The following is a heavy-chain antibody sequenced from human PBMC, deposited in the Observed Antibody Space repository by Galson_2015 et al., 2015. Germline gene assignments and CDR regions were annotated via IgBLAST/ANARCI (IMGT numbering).Heavy chain of an antibody. Sequence: SVKVSCKASGYTFSRNGISWVRQAPGQGFEWMGRISGHNANTRYAQNLQGRVTMTTDTSTGTAYMELRSLRSDDTAVYYCARDLDDGAGTGVFDIWGQGTKVIVSS. CDR3: ARDLDDGAGTGVFDI. D-gene: IGHD4/OR15-4a*01. V-gene: IGHV1-18*01. CDR1: GYTFSRNG. J-gene: IGHJ3*02. CDR2: ISGHNANT.